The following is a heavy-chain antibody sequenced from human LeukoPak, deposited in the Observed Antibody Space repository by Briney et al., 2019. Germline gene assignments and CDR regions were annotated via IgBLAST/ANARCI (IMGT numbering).Heavy chain of an antibody. CDR1: GGSMSGHH. CDR2: IYTSGST. V-gene: IGHV4-4*09. J-gene: IGHJ4*02. Sequence: SETLSLTCSVSGGSMSGHHWSWIRQPPGKGLEWIGYIYTSGSTNYNPSLKSRVTISVDTSKNQFSLKLSSVTAADTAVYYCARQTYYYDSSGYFFYYFDYWGQGTLVTVSS. D-gene: IGHD3-22*01. CDR3: ARQTYYYDSSGYFFYYFDY.